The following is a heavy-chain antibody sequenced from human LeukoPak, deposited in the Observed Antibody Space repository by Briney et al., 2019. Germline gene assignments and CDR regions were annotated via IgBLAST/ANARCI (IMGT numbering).Heavy chain of an antibody. D-gene: IGHD2-2*01. Sequence: PGGSLRLSCAASGFTFSSYTINWVRQAPGKGLEWVSSISSSSSYIYYADSVKGRFTISRDNAKNSLYLQMNSLRAEDSAVYYCARDLFVGVPAALRGAFDIWGQGTMGTVSS. CDR1: GFTFSSYT. V-gene: IGHV3-21*01. CDR2: ISSSSSYI. J-gene: IGHJ3*02. CDR3: ARDLFVGVPAALRGAFDI.